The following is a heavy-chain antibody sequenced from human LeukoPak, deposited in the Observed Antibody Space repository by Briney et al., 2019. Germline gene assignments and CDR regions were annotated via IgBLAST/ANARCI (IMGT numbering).Heavy chain of an antibody. J-gene: IGHJ3*02. Sequence: GASVKVSCKASGYTFTSYGISWVRQAPGQGLEWMGWISAYNGNTNYAQKLQGRVTMTTDTSTSTAYMELRSLSSDDTAVYYCARDYYGSGSYYNSDAFDIWGQGTMVTVSS. CDR3: ARDYYGSGSYYNSDAFDI. CDR1: GYTFTSYG. D-gene: IGHD3-10*01. CDR2: ISAYNGNT. V-gene: IGHV1-18*01.